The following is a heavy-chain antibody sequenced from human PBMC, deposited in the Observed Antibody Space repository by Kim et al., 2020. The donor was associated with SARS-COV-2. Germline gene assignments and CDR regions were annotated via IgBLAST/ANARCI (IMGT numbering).Heavy chain of an antibody. J-gene: IGHJ4*02. Sequence: SEKYYMDSVKGRFTISRDNAKNSLFLQMASLTAEETAVYYCTRGGFSPDYWGRGALVTVSS. CDR2: SEK. D-gene: IGHD3-10*01. CDR3: TRGGFSPDY. V-gene: IGHV3-7*01.